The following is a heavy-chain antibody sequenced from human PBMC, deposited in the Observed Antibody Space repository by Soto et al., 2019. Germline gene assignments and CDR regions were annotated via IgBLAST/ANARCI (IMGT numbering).Heavy chain of an antibody. CDR1: GGSISSSSYY. Sequence: SETLSLTCTVSGGSISSSSYYWGWIRQPPGKGLEWIGSIYYSGSTYYNPSLKSRVTISVDTSKNQFSLKLSSVTAADTAVYYCARHGEDVVYSSSSVNNWFDPWGQGTLVNVSS. CDR3: ARHGEDVVYSSSSVNNWFDP. D-gene: IGHD6-6*01. CDR2: IYYSGST. J-gene: IGHJ5*02. V-gene: IGHV4-39*01.